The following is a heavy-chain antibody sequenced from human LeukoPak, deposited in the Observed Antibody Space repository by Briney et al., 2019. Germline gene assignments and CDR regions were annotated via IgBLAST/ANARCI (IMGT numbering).Heavy chain of an antibody. D-gene: IGHD6-13*01. Sequence: GASVKVSCKTSGYTFNTYYIHWVRQAPGQGLEWMGIINPSGGSTTYAQKFQGRVTMTRDTSTTTVYMELNNLKSGDTAVYYCARDGSPARFDYWGHGTLVTVSS. CDR2: INPSGGST. CDR3: ARDGSPARFDY. V-gene: IGHV1-46*02. J-gene: IGHJ4*01. CDR1: GYTFNTYY.